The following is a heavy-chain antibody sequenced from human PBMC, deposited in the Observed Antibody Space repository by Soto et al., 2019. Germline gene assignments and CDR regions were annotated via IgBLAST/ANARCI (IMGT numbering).Heavy chain of an antibody. V-gene: IGHV4-31*03. D-gene: IGHD3-10*01. J-gene: IGHJ6*02. CDR1: GTSTSSGAFY. CDR3: ARLVRGVTMKQYHGKDI. CDR2: IYYTGSS. Sequence: QVQLQESGPGLVKPSQTLSLTCSVSGTSTSSGAFYWDWIRQHPGKGLEWIGDIYYTGSSNYNPSLRNRVTTSLDTSRNQFFLKLSDMTAADTAVYYCARLVRGVTMKQYHGKDIWGPGTTVNVSS.